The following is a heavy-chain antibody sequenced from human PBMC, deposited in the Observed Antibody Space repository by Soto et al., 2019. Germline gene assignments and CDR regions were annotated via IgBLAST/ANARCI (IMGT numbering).Heavy chain of an antibody. CDR3: ARGSHYSSSSGYYYYGMDV. D-gene: IGHD6-6*01. CDR2: NIPIFGTA. J-gene: IGHJ6*02. CDR1: GGTFSSYA. V-gene: IGHV1-69*06. Sequence: SVKVSCKASGGTFSSYAISWVRQAPGQGLEWMGGNIPIFGTANYAQKFQGRVTITADKSTSTAYMELSSLRSEDTAVYYCARGSHYSSSSGYYYYGMDVWGQGTTVTVSS.